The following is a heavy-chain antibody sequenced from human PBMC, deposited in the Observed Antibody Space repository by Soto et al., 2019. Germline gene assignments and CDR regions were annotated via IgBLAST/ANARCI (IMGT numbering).Heavy chain of an antibody. D-gene: IGHD3-22*01. V-gene: IGHV1-69*01. CDR2: IIPIFGTA. CDR1: GGTFSSYA. Sequence: QVQLVQSGAEVKKPGSSVKVSCKASGGTFSSYAISWVRQAPGQGLEWMGGIIPIFGTANYAQKFQGRVTITADESTSTAYMELSSLRSEDTAVYYCASLRLYYYDSSGLPSYYGMDVWGQGTTVTVSS. J-gene: IGHJ6*02. CDR3: ASLRLYYYDSSGLPSYYGMDV.